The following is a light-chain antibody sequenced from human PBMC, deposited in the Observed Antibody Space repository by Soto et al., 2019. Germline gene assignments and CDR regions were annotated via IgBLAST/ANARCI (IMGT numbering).Light chain of an antibody. V-gene: IGKV3-11*01. CDR2: DAS. CDR3: QQRSNWPPIT. Sequence: EIVFTQSPVTLSLSPGERATLSCRASQSVSSYLAWYQQKPGQAPRLLIYDASNRATGIPARFSGGGSGTDFTLTIDNLEPEDFAIYYCQQRSNWPPITFGQGTRLEI. CDR1: QSVSSY. J-gene: IGKJ5*01.